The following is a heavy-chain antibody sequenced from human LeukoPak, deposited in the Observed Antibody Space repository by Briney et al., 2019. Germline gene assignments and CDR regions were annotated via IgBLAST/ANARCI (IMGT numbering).Heavy chain of an antibody. Sequence: GGSLRLSCAASGFTFSSYGMHWVRQAPGKGLEWVAVISYDGSNKYYADSVKGRFTISRDNSKNTLYLQMNSLKAEDTAVYYCAKWKYSYGPYYYYGMDVWGQGTTVTVSS. CDR3: AKWKYSYGPYYYYGMDV. CDR1: GFTFSSYG. J-gene: IGHJ6*02. CDR2: ISYDGSNK. D-gene: IGHD5-18*01. V-gene: IGHV3-30*18.